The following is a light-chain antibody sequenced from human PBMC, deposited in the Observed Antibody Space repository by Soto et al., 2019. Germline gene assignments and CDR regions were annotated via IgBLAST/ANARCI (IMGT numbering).Light chain of an antibody. CDR2: GAS. Sequence: EIVLTQSPGTLSLSPGERATLSCRDSQSVSSSYLAWYQQKPGQAPRLLIYGASSRATGIPDRFSGSGSGTDFTLTISRLEPEDFAVYYCQQYGSWWTFGQGTKVEIK. CDR3: QQYGSWWT. CDR1: QSVSSSY. V-gene: IGKV3-20*01. J-gene: IGKJ1*01.